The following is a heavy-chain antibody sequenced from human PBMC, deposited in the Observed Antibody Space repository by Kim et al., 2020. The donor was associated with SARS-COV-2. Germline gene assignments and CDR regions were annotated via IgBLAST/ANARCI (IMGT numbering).Heavy chain of an antibody. J-gene: IGHJ4*02. Sequence: GESLKISCKGSGYSFGSYWISWVRQMPGKGLEWIGLIDPIDSNTKYSPSFQDHVTISADRSITTAYLQWSSLKASDTAMYYCARHGDPVAQLVPLDWGQGTLVTVSS. D-gene: IGHD6-6*01. CDR3: ARHGDPVAQLVPLD. CDR1: GYSFGSYW. CDR2: IDPIDSNT. V-gene: IGHV5-10-1*01.